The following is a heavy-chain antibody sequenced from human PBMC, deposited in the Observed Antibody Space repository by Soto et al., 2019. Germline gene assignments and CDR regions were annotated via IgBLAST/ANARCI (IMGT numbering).Heavy chain of an antibody. CDR1: GFTFSDSF. Sequence: QVHLVESGGGLVKPGGSLRLTCAAAGFTFSDSFMSWSRQTPGKGLEWLSDIRGRDGNIYYADSVRGRFTISRDNAKNSVYLPMNSLRAEDTAVYYCAGDQGPTYMAVWGKGTTVTVS. J-gene: IGHJ6*03. V-gene: IGHV3-11*01. CDR2: IRGRDGNI. CDR3: AGDQGPTYMAV.